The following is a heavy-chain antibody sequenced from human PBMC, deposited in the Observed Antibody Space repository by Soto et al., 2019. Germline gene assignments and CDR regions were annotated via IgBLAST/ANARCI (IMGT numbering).Heavy chain of an antibody. CDR3: VRDARGGGLLLWDC. V-gene: IGHV3-48*03. J-gene: IGHJ4*02. Sequence: EVQLVESGGGLAQSGGSLRLSCAASGFMFNDYEMNWVRQAPGKGLEWVSYISEGGTTTHYTDSLKGWFTISRDNAKESLYLQMNSLAPEDTATYFCVRDARGGGLLLWDCWGQGVVVSVSS. CDR1: GFMFNDYE. D-gene: IGHD3-16*01. CDR2: ISEGGTTT.